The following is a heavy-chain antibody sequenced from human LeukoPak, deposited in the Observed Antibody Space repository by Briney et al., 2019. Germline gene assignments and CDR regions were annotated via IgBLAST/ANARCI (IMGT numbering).Heavy chain of an antibody. CDR1: GFTFRNYL. J-gene: IGHJ6*03. CDR3: ARRGGYNDVGAYYYYYMDV. D-gene: IGHD5-24*01. CDR2: ISSTGGTI. V-gene: IGHV3-48*04. Sequence: GGSLRLSCAASGFTFRNYLMNWVRQAPGKGLEWVSFISSTGGTIYYADSVKGRFTISRDNAKNSLYLQMNSLRAEDTAVYYCARRGGYNDVGAYYYYYMDVWGKGTTVTVSS.